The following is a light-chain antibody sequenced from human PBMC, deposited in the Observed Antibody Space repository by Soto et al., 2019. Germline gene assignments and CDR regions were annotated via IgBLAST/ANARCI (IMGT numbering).Light chain of an antibody. Sequence: EIVMTQSPATLSVSPGERATLSCRASQSVIGNLAWYQQKPGQAPRLLIYGASTRATGIPARFSGSGSGTEFTLTISSLQSEDFAVYYCQQYNNWPQTFGQGTKVKSN. CDR2: GAS. J-gene: IGKJ1*01. V-gene: IGKV3-15*01. CDR1: QSVIGN. CDR3: QQYNNWPQT.